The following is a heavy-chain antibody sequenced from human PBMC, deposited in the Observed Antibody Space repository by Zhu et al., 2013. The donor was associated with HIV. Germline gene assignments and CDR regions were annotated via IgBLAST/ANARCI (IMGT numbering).Heavy chain of an antibody. CDR1: GGTFSSYA. CDR3: ARAEGYCSGGTCNSWLDP. Sequence: QVQLVQSGAEVKKPGSSVKVSCKASGGTFSSYAISWVRQAPGQGLEWMGGIIPIFGTANYAQKFQGRVTITADESTSTAYMELSSLRSEDTAVYYCARAEGYCSGGTCNSWLDPWGQGTLVTVSS. V-gene: IGHV1-69*01. D-gene: IGHD2-15*01. J-gene: IGHJ5*02. CDR2: IIPIFGTA.